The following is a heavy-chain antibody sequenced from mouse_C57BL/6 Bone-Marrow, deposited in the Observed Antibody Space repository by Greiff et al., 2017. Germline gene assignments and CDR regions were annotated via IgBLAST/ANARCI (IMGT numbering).Heavy chain of an antibody. D-gene: IGHD1-1*01. Sequence: VQLQQSGAELARPGASVKMSCKASGYTFTSYTMHWVKQRPGQGLEWIGYINPSSGYTKYNQKFKDKATLTADKSSSTAYMQLSSLTSEDSAVYYCAIEGFITTVVENYAMDYWGQGTSVTVSS. V-gene: IGHV1-4*01. CDR1: GYTFTSYT. CDR2: INPSSGYT. J-gene: IGHJ4*01. CDR3: AIEGFITTVVENYAMDY.